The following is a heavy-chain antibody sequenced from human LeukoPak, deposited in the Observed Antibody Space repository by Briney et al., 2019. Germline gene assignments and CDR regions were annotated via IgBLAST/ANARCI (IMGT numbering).Heavy chain of an antibody. V-gene: IGHV4-59*01. CDR1: GGSISSYY. CDR3: ARTIVGATYFDY. Sequence: SETLSLTCTVSGGSISSYYWSWIRQPPGKGLEWIGYIYYSGSTNYSPSLKSRVTISVDTSKNQFSLKLSSVTAADTAVYYCARTIVGATYFDYWGQGTLVTVSS. J-gene: IGHJ4*02. D-gene: IGHD1-26*01. CDR2: IYYSGST.